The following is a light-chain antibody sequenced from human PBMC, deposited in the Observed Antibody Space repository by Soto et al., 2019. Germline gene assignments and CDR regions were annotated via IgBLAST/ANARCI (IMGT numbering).Light chain of an antibody. CDR1: QSVSSN. CDR3: QQYNIWPLT. V-gene: IGKV3-15*01. J-gene: IGKJ3*01. CDR2: GAS. Sequence: EIVMTQSPGTLSVSPGERATLSCRASQSVSSNLAWYQQKPGQAPRLLIYGASTRATGIPARFSGRRSGTALTLTVNSLQSEDFVVYYCQQYNIWPLTFGPGTKVDI.